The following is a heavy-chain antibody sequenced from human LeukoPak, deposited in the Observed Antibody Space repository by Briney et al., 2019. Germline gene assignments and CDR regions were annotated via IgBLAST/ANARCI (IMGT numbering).Heavy chain of an antibody. CDR2: ISSGTSYI. D-gene: IGHD1-26*01. CDR1: GFTFSSYE. J-gene: IGHJ3*02. CDR3: ARDPTSSWETAFDI. Sequence: GGSLRLSCAASGFTFSSYEMNWVRQAPGKGLEWVSSISSGTSYIYYADSVKGRFTISRDNAKNSLYLQMNSLRAEDTAVYYCARDPTSSWETAFDIWGQGTMVTVSS. V-gene: IGHV3-21*01.